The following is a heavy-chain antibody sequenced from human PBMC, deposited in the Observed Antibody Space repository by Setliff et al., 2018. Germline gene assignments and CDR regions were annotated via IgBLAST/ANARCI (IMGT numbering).Heavy chain of an antibody. CDR1: GGSISSHY. J-gene: IGHJ6*03. CDR2: IYYSGST. V-gene: IGHV4-59*08. D-gene: IGHD3-3*01. Sequence: SETLSLTCTVSGGSISSHYWSWIRQPPGKGLEWIAYIYYSGSTNYNPSLKSRVTISVDTSKNQFSLSPTSVTAEDTAVYYCARMSGFQYIDVWDKGTTVTVSS. CDR3: ARMSGFQYIDV.